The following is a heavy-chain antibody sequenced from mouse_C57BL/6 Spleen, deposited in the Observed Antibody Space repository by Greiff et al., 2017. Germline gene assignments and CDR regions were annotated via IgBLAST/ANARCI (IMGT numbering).Heavy chain of an antibody. CDR2: ISYDGSN. CDR1: GYSITSGYY. CDR3: ARGFTTVVPFAY. J-gene: IGHJ3*01. V-gene: IGHV3-6*01. Sequence: DVKLVESGPGLVKPSQSLSLTCSVTGYSITSGYYWNWIRQFPGNKLEWMGYISYDGSNNYNPSLKNRISITRDTSKNQFFLKLNSVTTEDTATYYCARGFTTVVPFAYWGQGTLVTVSA. D-gene: IGHD1-1*01.